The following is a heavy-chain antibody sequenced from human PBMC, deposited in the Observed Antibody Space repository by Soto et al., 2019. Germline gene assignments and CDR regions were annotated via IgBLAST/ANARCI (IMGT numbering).Heavy chain of an antibody. J-gene: IGHJ4*02. Sequence: QVQLQESGPGLVKPSQPLSLTCTVSGGSISSVDYYWSWIRQPPGKGLEWIGYIYYSGSTYYNPSLKSRVTRSVDTSKNQFALKLSSVTASDTAVYYCARQNHGGAQTFDYWGQGTLVTVSS. CDR2: IYYSGST. D-gene: IGHD3-16*01. V-gene: IGHV4-30-4*01. CDR1: GGSISSVDYY. CDR3: ARQNHGGAQTFDY.